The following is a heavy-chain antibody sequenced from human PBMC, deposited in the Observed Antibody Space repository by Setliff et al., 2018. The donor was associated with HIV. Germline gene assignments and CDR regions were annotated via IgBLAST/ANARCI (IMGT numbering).Heavy chain of an antibody. D-gene: IGHD3-22*01. CDR2: IYYSGST. CDR3: ASTYYYDSLHFHH. CDR1: GGSISSHY. J-gene: IGHJ1*01. Sequence: SETLSLTCTVSGGSISSHYWSWIRQPPGKGLEWIGYIYYSGSTNYNPSLKSRVTMSVDTSKNQFSLKLSSVTAADTAVYYCASTYYYDSLHFHHWGQGTLVTAPQ. V-gene: IGHV4-59*11.